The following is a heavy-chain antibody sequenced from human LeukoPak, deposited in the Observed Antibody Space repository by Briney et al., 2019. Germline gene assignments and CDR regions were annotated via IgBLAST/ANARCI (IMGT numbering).Heavy chain of an antibody. D-gene: IGHD3-9*01. CDR2: INHSGST. CDR1: GGSFSGYY. Sequence: SETLSLTCAVYGGSFSGYYWSWIRQPPGKGLEWIGEINHSGSTNYNPSLKSRVTISVDTSKNQFSLKLSSVTAADTAVYYCAKGGRGVDLVSWGQGTLVTVSS. CDR3: AKGGRGVDLVS. J-gene: IGHJ4*02. V-gene: IGHV4-34*01.